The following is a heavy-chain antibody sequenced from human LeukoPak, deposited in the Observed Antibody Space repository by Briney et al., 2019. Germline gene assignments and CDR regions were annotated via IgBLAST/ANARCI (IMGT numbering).Heavy chain of an antibody. CDR3: ARRPSIVGAKRNWFDP. CDR1: GYTFTSYD. Sequence: ALVKVSCKASGYTFTSYDINWVRQATGQGLEWMGWMNPNSGNTGYAQKFQGRVTMTRNTSISTAYMELSSLRSEDTAVYYCARRPSIVGAKRNWFDPWGQGTLVTVSS. J-gene: IGHJ5*02. CDR2: MNPNSGNT. V-gene: IGHV1-8*01. D-gene: IGHD1-26*01.